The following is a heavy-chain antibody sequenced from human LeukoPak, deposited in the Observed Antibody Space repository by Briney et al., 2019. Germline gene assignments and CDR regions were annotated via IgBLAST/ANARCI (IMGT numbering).Heavy chain of an antibody. J-gene: IGHJ6*03. V-gene: IGHV3-30*02. D-gene: IGHD3-10*01. CDR3: AKAMGFGELPLSYLDV. Sequence: PGGSLRLSCAASGFTFSSYGIHWVRQAPGKGLEWVAFIRYDGNSKYYADSVKGRFTISRDNSKNTLYLQMNSLRPEDTAVYYCAKAMGFGELPLSYLDVWGKGTTVTVSS. CDR2: IRYDGNSK. CDR1: GFTFSSYG.